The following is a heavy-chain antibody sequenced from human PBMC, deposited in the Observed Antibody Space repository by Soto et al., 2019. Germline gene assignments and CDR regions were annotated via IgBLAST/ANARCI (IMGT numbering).Heavy chain of an antibody. D-gene: IGHD2-2*01. CDR1: GGTFSSYA. J-gene: IGHJ6*02. V-gene: IGHV1-69*13. CDR2: IIPIFGTA. Sequence: SVKVSCKASGGTFSSYAISWVRQAPGQGLEWMGGIIPIFGTANYAQKFQGRVTITADESTSTAYMELSSLRSEDTAVYYCARRTARTGYCSSTSCPPLHVDVWGQGTTVTVSS. CDR3: ARRTARTGYCSSTSCPPLHVDV.